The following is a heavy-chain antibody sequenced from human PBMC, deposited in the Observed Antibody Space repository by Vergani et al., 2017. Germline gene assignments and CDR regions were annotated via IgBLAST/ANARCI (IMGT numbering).Heavy chain of an antibody. Sequence: QVQLVESGGGVVQPGRSLRLSCAASGFTFSSYAMHWVRQAPGKGLEWVAVISYDGSNKYYADSVKGRFTISRDNSKNTLYLQMNSLRAEDTAVYYCADTRSSGWKESGNWGQGTLVTVSS. CDR1: GFTFSSYA. CDR3: ADTRSSGWKESGN. J-gene: IGHJ4*02. CDR2: ISYDGSNK. V-gene: IGHV3-30*01. D-gene: IGHD6-19*01.